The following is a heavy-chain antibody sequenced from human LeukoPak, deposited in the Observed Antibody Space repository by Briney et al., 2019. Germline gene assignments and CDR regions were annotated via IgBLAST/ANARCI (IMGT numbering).Heavy chain of an antibody. J-gene: IGHJ2*01. Sequence: GGSLRLSCAASGCTFDDYAMHWVRQAPGKGLEWVSGISWNSGSIGYADSVKGRFTISRDNAKISLYLQMNSLRAEDTALYYVAKERAAAATPEWYFYLWGRGTLVTVCS. CDR3: AKERAAAATPEWYFYL. CDR1: GCTFDDYA. V-gene: IGHV3-9*01. D-gene: IGHD6-13*01. CDR2: ISWNSGSI.